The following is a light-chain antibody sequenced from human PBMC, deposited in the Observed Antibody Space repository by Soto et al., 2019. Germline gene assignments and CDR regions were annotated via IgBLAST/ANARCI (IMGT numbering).Light chain of an antibody. CDR3: NSYAGSNNDV. CDR2: EVN. V-gene: IGLV2-8*01. J-gene: IGLJ1*01. CDR1: RSDVGGYNF. Sequence: QSALTQPTSASGSPGQSVTISCTGTRSDVGGYNFVSWYQHHPGKAPKLIIYEVNKRPSGVPDRFSGSKSGNTASLTVSGLQAEDEADYYCNSYAGSNNDVFGTGTKLTVL.